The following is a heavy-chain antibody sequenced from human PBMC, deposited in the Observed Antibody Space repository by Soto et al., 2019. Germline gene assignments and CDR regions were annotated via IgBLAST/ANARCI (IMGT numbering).Heavy chain of an antibody. CDR2: IVVGSGNT. D-gene: IGHD3-9*01. V-gene: IGHV1-58*01. J-gene: IGHJ4*02. CDR3: AASTLRYFDWALDY. CDR1: GFTFTSSA. Sequence: SVKVSCKASGFTFTSSAVQWVRQARGQRLEWIGWIVVGSGNTNYAQKFQERVTITRDMSTSTAYMELSSLRSEDTAVYYCAASTLRYFDWALDYWGQENLVTVSS.